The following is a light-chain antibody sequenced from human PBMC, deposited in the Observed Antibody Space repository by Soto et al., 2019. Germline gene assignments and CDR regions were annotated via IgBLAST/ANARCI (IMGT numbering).Light chain of an antibody. CDR2: AAS. J-gene: IGKJ5*01. CDR3: QQYNSYSPT. V-gene: IGKV3-15*01. CDR1: QSVSSN. Sequence: ELVMTQSPATLSVSPGERATLSCRASQSVSSNLAWYQLKPGQAPRLLIYAASTRATGIPARFSGSGSGTEFTLTISSLQPDDFATYYCQQYNSYSPTFGQGTRLEIK.